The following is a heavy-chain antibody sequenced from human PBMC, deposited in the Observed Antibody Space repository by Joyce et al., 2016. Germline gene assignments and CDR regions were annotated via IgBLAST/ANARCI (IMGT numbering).Heavy chain of an antibody. CDR3: ASGVAGYCSSSTCPRPLDV. CDR1: GGSFGAQT. D-gene: IGHD2-2*01. Sequence: QVHLVQSGAEVKMPGSSVKVSCTASGGSFGAQTFNWARQTPGPGLWWTGGIIPILVTPHYAQKFPGTVSITADTGTSTVFMEVRSLTSDDTAMYYCASGVAGYCSSSTCPRPLDVWGQGTMVIVS. CDR2: IIPILVTP. J-gene: IGHJ3*01. V-gene: IGHV1-69*08.